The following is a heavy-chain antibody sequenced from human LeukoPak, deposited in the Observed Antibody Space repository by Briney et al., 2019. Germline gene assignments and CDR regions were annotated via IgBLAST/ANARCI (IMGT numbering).Heavy chain of an antibody. V-gene: IGHV6-1*01. Sequence: SQTLSLTCAISGDSVSSNSGAWNWIRQYPSRGLEWLGRTYYRSQWSNDFALSVKSRISINPDTSKNHFSLQLNSVTPEDTAVYYCARMVGATRSFDYWGQGALVTVSS. J-gene: IGHJ4*02. D-gene: IGHD1-26*01. CDR1: GDSVSSNSGA. CDR3: ARMVGATRSFDY. CDR2: TYYRSQWSN.